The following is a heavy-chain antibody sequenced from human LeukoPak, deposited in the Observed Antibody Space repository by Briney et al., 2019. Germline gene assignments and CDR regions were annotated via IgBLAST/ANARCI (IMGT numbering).Heavy chain of an antibody. J-gene: IGHJ4*02. CDR1: GYSISSGYY. CDR2: IYHSGST. V-gene: IGHV4-38-2*02. Sequence: PSETLSLTCTVSGYSISSGYYWGWIRQPPGKGLEWIGSIYHSGSTYYNPSLKSRVTISVDTSKNQFSLKLSSVTAADTAVYYCARVGYGQLWTYFDYWGQGTLVTVSS. CDR3: ARVGYGQLWTYFDY. D-gene: IGHD5-18*01.